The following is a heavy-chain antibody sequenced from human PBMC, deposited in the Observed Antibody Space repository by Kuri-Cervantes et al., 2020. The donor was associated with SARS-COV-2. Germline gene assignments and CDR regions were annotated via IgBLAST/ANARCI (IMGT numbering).Heavy chain of an antibody. CDR3: ARHPLATTSEDIYYYYGMDV. D-gene: IGHD5-24*01. Sequence: GGSLRLSCKGSGYSFTSYWIGWVRQMPGKGLEWMGIIYPGDSDTRYSPSFQGQVTISADKSISTAYLQWSSLKASDTAMYYCARHPLATTSEDIYYYYGMDVWGQGTTVTV. CDR1: GYSFTSYW. CDR2: IYPGDSDT. J-gene: IGHJ6*02. V-gene: IGHV5-51*01.